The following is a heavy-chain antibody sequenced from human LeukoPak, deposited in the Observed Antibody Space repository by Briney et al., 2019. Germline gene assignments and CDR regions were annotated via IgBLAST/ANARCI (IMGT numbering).Heavy chain of an antibody. Sequence: SVKVSCKASGGTFSSYAISWVRQAPGQGLEWMGGIIPIFGTANYAQKFQGRVTITADESTSTSYMELSSLRSEDTAVYYCARVARVGAYYFDYWGQGTLVTVSS. D-gene: IGHD1-26*01. CDR2: IIPIFGTA. CDR1: GGTFSSYA. CDR3: ARVARVGAYYFDY. V-gene: IGHV1-69*13. J-gene: IGHJ4*02.